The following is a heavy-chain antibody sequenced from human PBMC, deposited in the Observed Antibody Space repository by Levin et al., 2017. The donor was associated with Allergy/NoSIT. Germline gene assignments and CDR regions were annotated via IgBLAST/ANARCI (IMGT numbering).Heavy chain of an antibody. CDR3: ARSGVEPHLRLDP. J-gene: IGHJ5*02. CDR1: GGSISSYY. CDR2: IYDSGST. Sequence: PSETLSLTCTVSGGSISSYYWSWIRQPPGKGLEWIGYIYDSGSTYYNPSLKSRVTISVDTSKNQFSLRLSSVTAADTAVYYCARSGVEPHLRLDPWGQGTLVTVSS. V-gene: IGHV4-59*01. D-gene: IGHD1-14*01.